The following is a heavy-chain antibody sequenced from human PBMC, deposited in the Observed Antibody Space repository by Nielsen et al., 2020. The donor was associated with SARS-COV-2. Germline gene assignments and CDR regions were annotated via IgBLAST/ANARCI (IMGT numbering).Heavy chain of an antibody. CDR1: GFTFSSYA. CDR3: ARGGFAAALAFDI. CDR2: ISYDGSNK. J-gene: IGHJ3*02. Sequence: GGSLRLSCAASGFTFSSYAMHWVRQAPGKGLEWVAVISYDGSNKYYADSVKGRFTISRDNSKNTLYLQMNSLRAEDTAVYHCARGGFAAALAFDIWGQGTMVTVSS. V-gene: IGHV3-30-3*01. D-gene: IGHD6-13*01.